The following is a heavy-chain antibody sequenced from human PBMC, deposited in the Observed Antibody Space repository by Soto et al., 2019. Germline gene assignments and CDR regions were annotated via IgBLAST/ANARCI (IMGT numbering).Heavy chain of an antibody. CDR3: ARGTGGFGESPTDV. V-gene: IGHV1-69*06. CDR2: IIPIFGTT. J-gene: IGHJ6*02. CDR1: GGTFSSYA. D-gene: IGHD3-10*01. Sequence: SVKVSCKASGGTFSSYAISWVRQAPGQGLEWMGGIIPIFGTTNYAQKFQGRVTITADKSTSTAYMELSSLRSEDTAVYYCARGTGGFGESPTDVWGQGTTVTVSS.